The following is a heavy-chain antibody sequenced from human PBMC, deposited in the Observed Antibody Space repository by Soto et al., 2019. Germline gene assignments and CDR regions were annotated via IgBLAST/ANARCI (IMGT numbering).Heavy chain of an antibody. J-gene: IGHJ5*02. D-gene: IGHD6-13*01. CDR3: ARGSRQQRTPNWFDP. CDR1: GVTFSSYA. Sequence: GASVKVSCKASGVTFSSYAISWVRQAPGQGLEWMGGIIPIFGTANYAQKFQGRVTITADKSTSTAYMELSSLRSEDTAVYYCARGSRQQRTPNWFDPWGQGTLVTVSS. V-gene: IGHV1-69*06. CDR2: IIPIFGTA.